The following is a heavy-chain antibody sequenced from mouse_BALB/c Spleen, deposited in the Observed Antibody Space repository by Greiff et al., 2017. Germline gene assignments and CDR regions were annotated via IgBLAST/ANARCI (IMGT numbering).Heavy chain of an antibody. D-gene: IGHD1-1*01. CDR2: ISTYYGNT. CDR1: GYTFTDYA. J-gene: IGHJ3*01. CDR3: ARSGYYGSSPPWFAY. Sequence: VQLQQSGPELVRPGVSVKISCKGSGYTFTDYAMHWVKQSHAKSLEWIGVISTYYGNTNYNQKFKGKATMTVDKSSSTAYMELARLTSEDSAIYYCARSGYYGSSPPWFAYWGQGTLVTVSA. V-gene: IGHV1-67*01.